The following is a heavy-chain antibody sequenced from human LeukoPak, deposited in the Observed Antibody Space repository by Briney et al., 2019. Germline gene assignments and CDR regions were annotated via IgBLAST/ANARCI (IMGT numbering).Heavy chain of an antibody. V-gene: IGHV3-30*02. D-gene: IGHD3-9*01. Sequence: GGSLRLSCAASGFTFSTYGMHWVRQAPGKGLEWVAFIRLDGVTTYHADSVKGRFTISRDNSKNILYLRMNSLRTEDTAMYYCAKGYDTRHWGQGTLVIVSS. J-gene: IGHJ1*01. CDR2: IRLDGVTT. CDR3: AKGYDTRH. CDR1: GFTFSTYG.